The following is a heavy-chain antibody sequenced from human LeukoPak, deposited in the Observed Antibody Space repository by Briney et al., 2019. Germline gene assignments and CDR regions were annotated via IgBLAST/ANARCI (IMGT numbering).Heavy chain of an antibody. D-gene: IGHD3-10*01. CDR2: IKTDGSIT. V-gene: IGHV3-74*01. J-gene: IGHJ2*01. CDR1: GFTFSSYW. Sequence: GGSLRLSCAASGFTFSSYWMCWVRQDPGKGLAWVSCIKTDGSITAYAGSVKGRFTISRDNAKNTVFLQMNSLRAEDTAVYYCARVGTNWYFDLWGRGALVTVSS. CDR3: ARVGTNWYFDL.